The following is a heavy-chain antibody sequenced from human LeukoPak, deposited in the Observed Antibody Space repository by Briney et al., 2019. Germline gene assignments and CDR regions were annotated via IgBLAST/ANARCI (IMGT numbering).Heavy chain of an antibody. V-gene: IGHV3-49*04. D-gene: IGHD4-17*01. CDR2: IRSKAYGGTT. CDR1: GFTFGYYA. J-gene: IGHJ5*02. CDR3: TRSTTVTSNRFEP. Sequence: GGSLRLSRTASGFTFGYYAMSWVRQAPGKGLEWVGFIRSKAYGGTTEYAASVKGRFTISRDDSKSIAYLQMNSLKTEDTAVYYCTRSTTVTSNRFEPWGQGNLVTVSS.